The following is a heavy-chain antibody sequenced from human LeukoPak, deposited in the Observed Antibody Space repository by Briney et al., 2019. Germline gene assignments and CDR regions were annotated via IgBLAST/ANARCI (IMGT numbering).Heavy chain of an antibody. CDR1: GFTFSSYA. V-gene: IGHV3-23*01. CDR2: ISGSGGST. Sequence: QPGGSLRLSCAASGFTFSSYAMSWVRQAPGKGLEWVSAISGSGGSTYYADSVKGRFTISRDNSKNTLYLQMNSLRAEDTAVYYCAKVGSTSLYYYYYMDVWGKGTTVTVSS. D-gene: IGHD2-2*01. CDR3: AKVGSTSLYYYYYMDV. J-gene: IGHJ6*03.